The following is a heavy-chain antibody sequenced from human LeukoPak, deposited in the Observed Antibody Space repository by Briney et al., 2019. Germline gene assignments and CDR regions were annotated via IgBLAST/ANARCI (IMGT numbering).Heavy chain of an antibody. Sequence: SQTLSLTCAISGDSVPSNSAAWNWIRQSPSRGLEWLGRTYYRSKWYNDYAVSVKSRITINPDTSKNQFSLQLNSVTPEDTAVYYCARDLGYSSGWYPLRYYYYGMDVWGQGTTVTVSS. J-gene: IGHJ6*02. CDR2: TYYRSKWYN. CDR1: GDSVPSNSAA. CDR3: ARDLGYSSGWYPLRYYYYGMDV. V-gene: IGHV6-1*01. D-gene: IGHD6-19*01.